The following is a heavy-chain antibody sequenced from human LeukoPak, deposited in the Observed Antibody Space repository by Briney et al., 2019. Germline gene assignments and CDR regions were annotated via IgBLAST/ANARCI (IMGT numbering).Heavy chain of an antibody. V-gene: IGHV4-59*08. CDR2: IYYSGST. Sequence: SETLSLTCTVSGGSISSYYWSWIRQPPGKGLEWIGYIYYSGSTNYNPSLKSRVTISVDTSKNQFSLKLSSVTAADTAVYYCARSRYGSGSYLFDYWAREPWSPSPQ. D-gene: IGHD3-10*01. CDR1: GGSISSYY. CDR3: ARSRYGSGSYLFDY. J-gene: IGHJ4*02.